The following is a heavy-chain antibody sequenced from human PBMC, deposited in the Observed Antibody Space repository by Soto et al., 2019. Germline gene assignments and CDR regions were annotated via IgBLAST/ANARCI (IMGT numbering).Heavy chain of an antibody. D-gene: IGHD1-26*01. CDR3: AKSGGHYYTYDAFDI. CDR1: GFTFSDYG. V-gene: IGHV3-30*18. CDR2: ISSDGSKK. Sequence: QVHLVESGGGVVQPGRSLRLSCATSGFTFSDYGMHWVRQASGKGLERVAVISSDGSKKYYADSVKGRFTISRDSSKKTVYRQMNSLRAEDMAVYYCAKSGGHYYTYDAFDIWGQGTMVTVSS. J-gene: IGHJ3*02.